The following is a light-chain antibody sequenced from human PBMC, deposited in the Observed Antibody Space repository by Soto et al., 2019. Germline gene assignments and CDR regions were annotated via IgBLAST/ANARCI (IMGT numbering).Light chain of an antibody. V-gene: IGKV1-12*01. CDR2: AAS. Sequence: DIQMTQSPSSVSASVGDRVTITCWASQDISDYLGWYQQRPGKGPKLLIYAASSLQAGVPSRFSGSGSGTDFTLTISSLQPEDFATYFCQQANTFPPTFGQGTKVEVK. J-gene: IGKJ1*01. CDR1: QDISDY. CDR3: QQANTFPPT.